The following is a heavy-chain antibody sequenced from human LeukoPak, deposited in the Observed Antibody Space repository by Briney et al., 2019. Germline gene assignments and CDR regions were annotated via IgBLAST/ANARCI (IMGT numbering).Heavy chain of an antibody. CDR1: GFTFSHFG. CDR3: VKVIYCNGDSCYGEYFLH. Sequence: GGSLRLSCAASGFTFSHFGMHWVRQAPGKGLEWVAFIRYDGTNRYYADLGKGRFTISRDNSKNTLYLQMNSLRAEDTAVYYCVKVIYCNGDSCYGEYFLHWGQGTLVTVSS. CDR2: IRYDGTNR. V-gene: IGHV3-30*02. D-gene: IGHD2-15*01. J-gene: IGHJ1*01.